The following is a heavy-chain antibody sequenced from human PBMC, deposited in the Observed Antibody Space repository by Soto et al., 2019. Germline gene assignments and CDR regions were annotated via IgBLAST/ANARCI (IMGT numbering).Heavy chain of an antibody. Sequence: SETLSLTCTVPGGSISSYYWSWIRQPPGKGLEWIGYIYYSGSTNYNPSLKSRVTISVDTSKNQFSLKLSSVTAADTAVYYCARRLSLPAGDAFDIWGQGTMVTVSS. J-gene: IGHJ3*02. CDR3: ARRLSLPAGDAFDI. D-gene: IGHD3-22*01. CDR1: GGSISSYY. CDR2: IYYSGST. V-gene: IGHV4-59*01.